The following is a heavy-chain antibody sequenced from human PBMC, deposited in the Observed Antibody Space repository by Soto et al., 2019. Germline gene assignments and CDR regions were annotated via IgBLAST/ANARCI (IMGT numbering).Heavy chain of an antibody. Sequence: PSETLSLTCAVYGGSFSGYSWSWIRQPPGKGLEWIGEINHSGSTNYNPSLKSRVTISVDTSKNQFSLKLSSVTAADTAVYYCARVYSSASLDYWGQGTLVTVSS. CDR1: GGSFSGYS. CDR3: ARVYSSASLDY. J-gene: IGHJ4*02. V-gene: IGHV4-34*01. D-gene: IGHD5-18*01. CDR2: INHSGST.